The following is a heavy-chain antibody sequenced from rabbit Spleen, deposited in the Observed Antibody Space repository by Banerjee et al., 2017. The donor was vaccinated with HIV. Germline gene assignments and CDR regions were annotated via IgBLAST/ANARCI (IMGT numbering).Heavy chain of an antibody. J-gene: IGHJ6*01. CDR1: GFSFSSTYY. Sequence: QSLEESGGDLVKPEGSLTLTCTASGFSFSSTYYMCWIRQAPGKGLEWIGCIYAGSIDDTYYASWAKGRFTISKTSSTTVTLQTTRLTAADTATYFCARDSGSSFSSYGMDLWGPGTLVTVS. CDR3: ARDSGSSFSSYGMDL. D-gene: IGHD8-1*01. CDR2: IYAGSIDDT. V-gene: IGHV1S40*01.